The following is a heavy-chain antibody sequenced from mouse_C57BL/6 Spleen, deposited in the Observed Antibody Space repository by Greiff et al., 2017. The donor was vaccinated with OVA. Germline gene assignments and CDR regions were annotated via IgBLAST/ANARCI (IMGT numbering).Heavy chain of an antibody. CDR2: IDPSDSYT. Sequence: QVQLQQSGAELVMPGASVKLSCKASGYTFTSYWMHWVKQRPGQGLEWIGEIDPSDSYTNYNQKFKGKSTLTVDKSSSTAYMQLSSLTSEDSAVYYCARSDGLYAMDYWGQGTSVTVSS. J-gene: IGHJ4*01. CDR1: GYTFTSYW. D-gene: IGHD2-3*01. V-gene: IGHV1-69*01. CDR3: ARSDGLYAMDY.